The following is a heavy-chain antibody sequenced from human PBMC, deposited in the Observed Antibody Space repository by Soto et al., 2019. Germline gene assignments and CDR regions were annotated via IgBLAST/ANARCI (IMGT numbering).Heavy chain of an antibody. CDR2: TSAFHGNS. CDR3: ARLVFAGSPLDY. CDR1: GYPFSSYG. J-gene: IGHJ4*02. V-gene: IGHV1-18*04. Sequence: QVHLVQSAAEVKKPGASVTVSCKASGYPFSSYGITWVRQAPGQGLEWMGWTSAFHGNSTYSEKFQDRVTMTIDTSTKTAYMDLRSLRSDDTAVYYCARLVFAGSPLDYLGLGTRVTVSS. D-gene: IGHD2-21*01.